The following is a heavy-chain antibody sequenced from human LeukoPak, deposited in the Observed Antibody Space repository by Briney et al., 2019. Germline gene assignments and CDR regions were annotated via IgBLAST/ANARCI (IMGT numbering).Heavy chain of an antibody. CDR2: IYYSGST. Sequence: PSETLSLTCTVSGGSISSYYWSWIRQPPGKGLEWIGYIYYSGSTNYNPSLKSRVTMSVDTSKNQFSLKLSSVTAADTAVYYCARRGVTGSLDYWGQGTLVTVSS. V-gene: IGHV4-59*08. D-gene: IGHD1-20*01. CDR1: GGSISSYY. J-gene: IGHJ4*02. CDR3: ARRGVTGSLDY.